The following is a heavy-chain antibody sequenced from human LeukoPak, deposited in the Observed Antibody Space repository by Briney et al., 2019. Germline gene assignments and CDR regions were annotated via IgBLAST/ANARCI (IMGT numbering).Heavy chain of an antibody. CDR3: ARYAGIAAAGDYYYYYMDV. J-gene: IGHJ6*03. V-gene: IGHV4-34*01. CDR2: INHSGST. D-gene: IGHD6-13*01. CDR1: DGSFSGYY. Sequence: PSETLSLTCAVYDGSFSGYYWSWIRQPPGKGLEWIGEINHSGSTNYNPSLKSRVTISVDTSKNQFSLKLSSVTAADTAVYYCARYAGIAAAGDYYYYYMDVWGKGTTVTVSS.